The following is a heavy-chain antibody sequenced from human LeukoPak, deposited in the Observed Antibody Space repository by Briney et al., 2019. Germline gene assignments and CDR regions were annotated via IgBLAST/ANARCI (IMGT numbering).Heavy chain of an antibody. D-gene: IGHD3-10*01. Sequence: GGSLRLSCAASGFTFSSYWMSWVRQAPGKGLEWVANIKQDGSEKYYVDSVKGRFTISRDNSKNTLYLQMTSLRAEDTAVFYCAKSPYALGSYGIAGDYGGQGTLVTVS. J-gene: IGHJ4*02. CDR3: AKSPYALGSYGIAGDY. CDR1: GFTFSSYW. V-gene: IGHV3-7*05. CDR2: IKQDGSEK.